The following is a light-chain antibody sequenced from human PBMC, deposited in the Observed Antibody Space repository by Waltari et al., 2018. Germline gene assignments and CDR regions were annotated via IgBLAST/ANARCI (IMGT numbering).Light chain of an antibody. CDR3: QQYYRSRT. V-gene: IGKV4-1*01. J-gene: IGKJ1*01. CDR1: QSVLYNSNDKNY. Sequence: DIVMTQSPASLAVTLGERATISCRSRQSVLYNSNDKNYLAWYQQKPGQPPRLLIYWASTRESGVPDRFSGSGSGTDFTLTISNLQAEDVAVYYCQQYYRSRTFGQGTKVESK. CDR2: WAS.